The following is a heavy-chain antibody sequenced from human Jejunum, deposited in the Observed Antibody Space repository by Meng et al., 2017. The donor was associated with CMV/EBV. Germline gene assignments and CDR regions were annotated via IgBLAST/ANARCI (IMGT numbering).Heavy chain of an antibody. Sequence: SGFSFEDYAMHWVRQAPGKGLEWVSGINWNSGTIGYADSVKGRFTISRDNAKNSLYLQMNSLRAEDTALYYCAKDMWGSILYYWECWGQGTLVTVSS. CDR2: INWNSGTI. V-gene: IGHV3-9*01. J-gene: IGHJ4*02. D-gene: IGHD1-26*01. CDR1: GFSFEDYA. CDR3: AKDMWGSILYYWEC.